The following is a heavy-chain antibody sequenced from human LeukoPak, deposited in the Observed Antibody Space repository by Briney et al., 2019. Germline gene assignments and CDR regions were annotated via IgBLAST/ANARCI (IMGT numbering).Heavy chain of an antibody. V-gene: IGHV3-21*01. Sequence: GGSLRLSCAASGFTFSSYSMNWVRQAPGKGLEWVSSISSSSSYIYYADSVKGRFTISRDNAKNSLYLQMNSLRAEDTAVYYCASGLARYSPAGYWGQGTLVTVSS. CDR2: ISSSSSYI. J-gene: IGHJ4*02. D-gene: IGHD5-12*01. CDR3: ASGLARYSPAGY. CDR1: GFTFSSYS.